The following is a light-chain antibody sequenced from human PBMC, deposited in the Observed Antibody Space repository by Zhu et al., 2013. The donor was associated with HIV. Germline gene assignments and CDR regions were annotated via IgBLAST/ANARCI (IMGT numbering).Light chain of an antibody. CDR1: QSGITTH. Sequence: DIVLTQSPGTLSLSPGQRATLSCRASQSGITTHLAWYQQKPGQAPRLLIDETSTRATGIPARFSGSGSGTDFTLTISSLEPEDFAVYYCQQYAKSPVTFGGGTTVEVK. V-gene: IGKV3-20*01. CDR3: QQYAKSPVT. CDR2: ETS. J-gene: IGKJ4*01.